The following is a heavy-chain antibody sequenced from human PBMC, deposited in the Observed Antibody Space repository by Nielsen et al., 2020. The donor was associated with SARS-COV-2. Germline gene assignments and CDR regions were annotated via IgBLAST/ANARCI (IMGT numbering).Heavy chain of an antibody. Sequence: GGSLRLSCAASGFAFSSYTMSWVRQAPGKGLEWVSGISWNSGSIGYADSVKGRFTISRDNAKNSLYLQMNSLRAEDTALYYCAKPGSDAFDIWGQGTMVTVSS. CDR1: GFAFSSYT. D-gene: IGHD6-25*01. CDR2: ISWNSGSI. CDR3: AKPGSDAFDI. V-gene: IGHV3-9*01. J-gene: IGHJ3*02.